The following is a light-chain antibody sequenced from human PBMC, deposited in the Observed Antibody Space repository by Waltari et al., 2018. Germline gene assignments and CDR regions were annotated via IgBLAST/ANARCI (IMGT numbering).Light chain of an antibody. V-gene: IGLV3-1*01. CDR3: QAWDSSTVF. Sequence: SHDLSQPPSVSVSPGQTAKITCSGPKLGDKFACWYQQKPGQSPVLVIYHDIKRPSGIPDRISGSNSGHTVTLTISGSQPMDEADYYCQAWDSSTVFFGGGTKLTVL. CDR1: KLGDKF. CDR2: HDI. J-gene: IGLJ2*01.